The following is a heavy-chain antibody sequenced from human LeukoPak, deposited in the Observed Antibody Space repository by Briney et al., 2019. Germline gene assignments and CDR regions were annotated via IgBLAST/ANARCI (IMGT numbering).Heavy chain of an antibody. Sequence: ASVKVSCKASGYTFTGYHIHWVRQAPGQGLEWMGWINTNSGGTKYAQKFQDRVTMTRDTSITTAYMELSRLKSDDTAVYYCARAYSSSSSSDYWGQGTLVTVSS. CDR3: ARAYSSSSSSDY. V-gene: IGHV1-2*02. D-gene: IGHD6-6*01. CDR1: GYTFTGYH. CDR2: INTNSGGT. J-gene: IGHJ4*02.